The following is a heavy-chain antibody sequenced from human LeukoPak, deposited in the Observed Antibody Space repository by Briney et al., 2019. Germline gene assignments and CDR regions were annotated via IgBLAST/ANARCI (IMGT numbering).Heavy chain of an antibody. Sequence: ASVTVSCTASGYTFTSYGIRWVRQAPGQGLEWMGWISAYNGNTNYAQKLQGRVTMTTDTSTSTAYMELRSLRSDDTAVYYCAISFGQQLVRDFDYWGQGTLVTVSS. J-gene: IGHJ4*02. CDR1: GYTFTSYG. CDR3: AISFGQQLVRDFDY. CDR2: ISAYNGNT. D-gene: IGHD6-13*01. V-gene: IGHV1-18*01.